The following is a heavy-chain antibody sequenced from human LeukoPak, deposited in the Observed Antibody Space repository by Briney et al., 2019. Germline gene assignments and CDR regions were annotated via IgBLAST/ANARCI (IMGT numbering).Heavy chain of an antibody. CDR2: IKQDGSQK. Sequence: GESLRLSCAASGFTFSNYTMNWVRQAPGKGLEWVANIKQDGSQKYYVDSVKGRFTISRDNAKNSLYLQMNSLRAEDAAVYYCASALLSSGRGYWGQGTLVTVSS. J-gene: IGHJ4*02. D-gene: IGHD6-19*01. V-gene: IGHV3-7*01. CDR3: ASALLSSGRGY. CDR1: GFTFSNYT.